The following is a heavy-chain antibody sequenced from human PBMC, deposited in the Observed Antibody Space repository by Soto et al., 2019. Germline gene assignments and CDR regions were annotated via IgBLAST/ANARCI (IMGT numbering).Heavy chain of an antibody. Sequence: SETLSLTCAVSGGSISSGGYSWSWIRQPPGKGLEWIGYIYHSGSTYYNPSLKSRVTISVDRSKNQFSLTVTSVTAADTAVYYCERRIVATETFDYWGQGTLVTVSS. CDR1: GGSISSGGYS. CDR3: ERRIVATETFDY. D-gene: IGHD5-12*01. V-gene: IGHV4-30-2*01. CDR2: IYHSGST. J-gene: IGHJ4*02.